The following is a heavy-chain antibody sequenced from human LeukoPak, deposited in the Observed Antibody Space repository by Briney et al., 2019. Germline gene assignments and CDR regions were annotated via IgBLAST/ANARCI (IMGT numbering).Heavy chain of an antibody. D-gene: IGHD5-12*01. CDR2: LNSDGTNT. CDR3: ARGGLRNWYFDL. J-gene: IGHJ2*01. CDR1: GFTSSSYW. V-gene: IGHV3-74*01. Sequence: PGGSLRLSCAASGFTSSSYWMHWVRQAPGKGLVWVSRLNSDGTNTYHADSVKGRVTISRDNAKNTVYPEMNSLRAEDTAVYYCARGGLRNWYFDLWGRGTLVTVSS.